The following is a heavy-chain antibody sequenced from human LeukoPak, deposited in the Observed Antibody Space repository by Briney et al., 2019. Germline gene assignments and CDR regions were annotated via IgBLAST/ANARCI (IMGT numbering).Heavy chain of an antibody. CDR1: GYTFTSYG. CDR3: ARDHQPFWSGYYPY. Sequence: ASVKVSCKASGYTFTSYGISWVRQAPGQGLEWMGWISAYNGNTNYAQKLQGRVIMTTDTSTSTAYMELRSLRSDDTAVYYCARDHQPFWSGYYPYWGQGTLVTVSS. V-gene: IGHV1-18*01. J-gene: IGHJ4*02. D-gene: IGHD3-3*01. CDR2: ISAYNGNT.